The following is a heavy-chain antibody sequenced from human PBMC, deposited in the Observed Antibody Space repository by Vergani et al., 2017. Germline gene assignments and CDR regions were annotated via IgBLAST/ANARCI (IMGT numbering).Heavy chain of an antibody. D-gene: IGHD5-12*01. CDR1: GGSFSGYY. CDR2: INHIGST. CDR3: ARARWATGYYYYGMDV. J-gene: IGHJ6*02. V-gene: IGHV4-34*01. Sequence: QGQLQQWGAGLLKPSETLSRPCDVYGGSFSGYYWSWGRQPPGKGLEWIGEINHIGSTNYNPSLKSRATISVDTSKNQFSLKLSSVTAADTAVYNCARARWATGYYYYGMDVWGQGTTVTVSS.